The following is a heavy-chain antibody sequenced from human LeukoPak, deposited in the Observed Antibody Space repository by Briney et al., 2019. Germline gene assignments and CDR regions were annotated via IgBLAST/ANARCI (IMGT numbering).Heavy chain of an antibody. D-gene: IGHD2-15*01. CDR2: IYYSGST. J-gene: IGHJ6*02. Sequence: SETLSLTCTVSGGSISSGGYYWSWIRQHPGKGLEWIGYIYYSGSTYYNPSLKSRVTISVDTSKNQFSLKLSSVTAADTAVYYCARGRGGYCSGGSCYYYYGMDVWGQGTTVTVSS. CDR3: ARGRGGYCSGGSCYYYYGMDV. CDR1: GGSISSGGYY. V-gene: IGHV4-31*03.